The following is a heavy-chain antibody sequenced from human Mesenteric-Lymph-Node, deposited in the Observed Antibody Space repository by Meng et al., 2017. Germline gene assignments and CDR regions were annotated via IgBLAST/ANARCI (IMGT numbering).Heavy chain of an antibody. V-gene: IGHV1-2*02. D-gene: IGHD4-17*01. CDR3: ARAYDYGVYEVFDY. CDR2: INPNSGGT. Sequence: SVKVSCKTCGYTVTRYYIHWVRQAPGQGREWMGWINPNSGGTKYAQKFQGRVTMTRDTYISTAYVDLSRLRSDDTGVYYCARAYDYGVYEVFDYWGQGTPVTVSS. CDR1: GYTVTRYY. J-gene: IGHJ4*02.